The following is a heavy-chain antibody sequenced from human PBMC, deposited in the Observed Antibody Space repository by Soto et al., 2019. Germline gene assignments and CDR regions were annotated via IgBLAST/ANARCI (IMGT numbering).Heavy chain of an antibody. D-gene: IGHD1-26*01. CDR3: AYGGSCDY. CDR2: ISTSGSTI. Sequence: ESGGGLVQPGGSLRLSCAASGFSFNTYEMNRVRQAPGKGLEWVSYISTSGSTIYYADSVKGRFTISRDNGKNSLYLQMNSLRAEDTAVYYCAYGGSCDYWGQGTQVTVSS. J-gene: IGHJ4*02. CDR1: GFSFNTYE. V-gene: IGHV3-48*03.